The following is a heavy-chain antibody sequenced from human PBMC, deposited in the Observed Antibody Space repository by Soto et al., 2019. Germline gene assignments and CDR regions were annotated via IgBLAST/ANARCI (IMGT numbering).Heavy chain of an antibody. Sequence: GGSLRLSCVASGFTFSTYAMSWVRQAPGKGLEWVSALTPSGGETYYADSVKGRFTISRDNSMNALYLQMNSLRIEDTAVYYCAHPRGYGVFDAYDIW. J-gene: IGHJ3*02. D-gene: IGHD4-17*01. V-gene: IGHV3-23*01. CDR2: LTPSGGET. CDR3: AHPRGYGVFDAYDI. CDR1: GFTFSTYA.